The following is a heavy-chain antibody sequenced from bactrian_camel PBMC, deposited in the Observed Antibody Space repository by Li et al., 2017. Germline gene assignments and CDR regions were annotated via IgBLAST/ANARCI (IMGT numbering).Heavy chain of an antibody. CDR1: DSMNY. J-gene: IGHJ6*01. D-gene: IGHD4*01. V-gene: IGHV3-2*01. CDR2: IDNDGSNT. CDR3: VREQKSGDYAPAFGY. Sequence: HVQLVESGGGLVQPGGSLRLSCVSDSMNYITWVRQAPGKELEWVASIDNDGSNTYDADSVKGRFTISRDNAKSTVYLQMNSLKPEDTAVYYCVREQKSGDYAPAFGYWGQGTQVTVS.